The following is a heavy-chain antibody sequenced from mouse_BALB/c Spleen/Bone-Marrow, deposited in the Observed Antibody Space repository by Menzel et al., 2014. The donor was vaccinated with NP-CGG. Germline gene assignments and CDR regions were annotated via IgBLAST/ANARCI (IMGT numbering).Heavy chain of an antibody. V-gene: IGHV14-3*02. CDR2: IDPANGNT. CDR1: GFNIKDTY. D-gene: IGHD2-4*01. Sequence: EVQLVESGAELVKPGASVKLSCTASGFNIKDTYMHWVKQRPEQGLEWIGRIDPANGNTKYDPKFQGKATITADTSSNTAYLQLSSLTSEDTAVYYCARYDYGVYFDYWGRGTTLTVSS. CDR3: ARYDYGVYFDY. J-gene: IGHJ2*01.